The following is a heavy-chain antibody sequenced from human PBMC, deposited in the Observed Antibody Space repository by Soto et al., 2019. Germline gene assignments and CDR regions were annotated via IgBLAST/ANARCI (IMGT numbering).Heavy chain of an antibody. J-gene: IGHJ4*02. CDR2: IYSGGYT. CDR1: GFTVSNNY. CDR3: ATQRGGGGY. D-gene: IGHD6-25*01. Sequence: EVQLVESGGGLIQPGGSLRLSCAVSGFTVSNNYMSWVRQAPGKGLEGVSVIYSGGYTAYGDSVKGRFTISRDNSKNTPIPQMNSRGAADPAVYYWATQRGGGGYWGQGTLVTVSS. V-gene: IGHV3-53*01.